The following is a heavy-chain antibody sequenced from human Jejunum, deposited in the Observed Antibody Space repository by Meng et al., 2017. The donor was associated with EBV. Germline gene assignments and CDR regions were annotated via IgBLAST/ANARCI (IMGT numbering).Heavy chain of an antibody. D-gene: IGHD3-22*01. V-gene: IGHV4-61*01. J-gene: IGHJ4*02. CDR2: IYYSGNT. CDR1: GGSVSTASYY. Sequence: QVQPEESGPGLVKPSETLSLACTVSGGSVSTASYYWSWIRQSPGKGLEWIGYIYYSGNTNYNPSLKSRATITVDTSKNQFSLKLSSVTAADTAVYYCARVVDYYERSGYPDFWGQGTLVTVSS. CDR3: ARVVDYYERSGYPDF.